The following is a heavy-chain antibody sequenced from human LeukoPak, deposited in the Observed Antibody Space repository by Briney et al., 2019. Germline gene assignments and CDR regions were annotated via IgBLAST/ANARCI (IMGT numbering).Heavy chain of an antibody. CDR2: ISYDGSNK. J-gene: IGHJ4*02. D-gene: IGHD5-24*01. Sequence: GGSLRLSCAASGFTFSNYAMSWVRQAPGKGLEWVAVISYDGSNKYYADSVKGRFTISRDNSKNTLYLQMNSLRAEDTAVYYCAKDKDGYFDYWGQGTLVTVSS. CDR3: AKDKDGYFDY. CDR1: GFTFSNYA. V-gene: IGHV3-30*18.